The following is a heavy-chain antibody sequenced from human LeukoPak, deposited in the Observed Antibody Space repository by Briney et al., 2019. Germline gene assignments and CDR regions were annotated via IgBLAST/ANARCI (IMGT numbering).Heavy chain of an antibody. D-gene: IGHD4-11*01. CDR3: ARDYSNYVSAFDI. Sequence: GGSLRLSCAASGFTFSSYSMNWVRQAPGKGLEWVSYISSSSSTIYYADSVKGRFTISRDNAKNSLYLQMNSLRAEDTAVYYCARDYSNYVSAFDIWGQGTLVTVSS. CDR2: ISSSSSTI. V-gene: IGHV3-48*04. CDR1: GFTFSSYS. J-gene: IGHJ3*02.